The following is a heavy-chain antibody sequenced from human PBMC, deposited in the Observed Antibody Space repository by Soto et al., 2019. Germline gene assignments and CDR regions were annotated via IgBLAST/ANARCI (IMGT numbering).Heavy chain of an antibody. D-gene: IGHD3-16*01. CDR1: GFTFDSPYSHG. J-gene: IGHJ4*01. Sequence: GGSLRLSCAASGFTFDSPYSHGMSWVRQSPGKGPEWVSTISSNGANTHYAESVKGRFTISKDASRNTVYLHMNSLRAEDTATYFCVSWASAHFDYWGHGTPVTVSS. V-gene: IGHV3-23*01. CDR3: VSWASAHFDY. CDR2: ISSNGANT.